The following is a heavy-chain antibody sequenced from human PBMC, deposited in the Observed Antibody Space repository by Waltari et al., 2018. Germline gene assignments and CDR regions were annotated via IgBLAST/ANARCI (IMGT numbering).Heavy chain of an antibody. J-gene: IGHJ4*02. V-gene: IGHV1-46*01. CDR3: ARVRDITGTTPYYFDY. CDR1: GYTFTSYY. Sequence: QVQLVQSGAEVKKPGASVKVSCKASGYTFTSYYMHWVRKAPGQGLEWMGIINPSGGSTSYAQKFQGRVTMTRDTSTSTVYMELSSLRSEDTAVYYCARVRDITGTTPYYFDYWGQGTLVTVSS. D-gene: IGHD1-20*01. CDR2: INPSGGST.